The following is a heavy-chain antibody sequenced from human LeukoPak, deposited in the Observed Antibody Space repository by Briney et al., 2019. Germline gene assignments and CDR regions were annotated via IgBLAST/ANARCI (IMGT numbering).Heavy chain of an antibody. D-gene: IGHD7-27*01. Sequence: EASVKVSCKASGYTFTSYAMHWVRQAPGQRLEWMGWINAGNGNTKYSQKFQGRVTITRDTSASTAYMELSSLRSEDTAVYYCARVGIRGDYFDYWGQGTLVTVSS. CDR3: ARVGIRGDYFDY. V-gene: IGHV1-3*01. CDR2: INAGNGNT. J-gene: IGHJ4*02. CDR1: GYTFTSYA.